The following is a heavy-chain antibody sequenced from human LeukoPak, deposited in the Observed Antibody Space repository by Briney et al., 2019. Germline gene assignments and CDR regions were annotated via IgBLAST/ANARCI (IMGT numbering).Heavy chain of an antibody. J-gene: IGHJ6*02. CDR3: ARERGELQSSSWYYYYGMDV. V-gene: IGHV3-66*01. Sequence: GGSLRLSCAASGFTVSSNYMSWVRQAPGKGLEWVSVIYSGGSTYYADSVKGRFTISRDNSKNTLYLQMNSLRAEDTAVYYCARERGELQSSSWYYYYGMDVWGQGTTVTVSS. D-gene: IGHD6-13*01. CDR1: GFTVSSNY. CDR2: IYSGGST.